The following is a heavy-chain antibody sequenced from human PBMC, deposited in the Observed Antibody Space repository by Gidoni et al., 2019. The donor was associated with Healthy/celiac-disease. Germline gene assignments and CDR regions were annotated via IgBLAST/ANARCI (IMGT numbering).Heavy chain of an antibody. CDR2: ISYDGSNK. V-gene: IGHV3-30*18. CDR1: GFTFSSCG. D-gene: IGHD2-2*01. J-gene: IGHJ3*02. Sequence: QVQLVESGGGVVQPGRSLRLSCAASGFTFSSCGMHWVRQAPGKGLEWVAVISYDGSNKYYADSVKGRFTISRDNSKNTLYLQMNSLRAEDTAVYYCAKAGAYYCSSTSCYGGADAFDIWGQGTMVTVSS. CDR3: AKAGAYYCSSTSCYGGADAFDI.